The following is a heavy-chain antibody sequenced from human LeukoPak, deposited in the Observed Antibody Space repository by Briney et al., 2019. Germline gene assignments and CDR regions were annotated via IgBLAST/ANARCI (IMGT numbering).Heavy chain of an antibody. D-gene: IGHD3-10*01. CDR1: GYNFTSYW. V-gene: IGHV5-51*01. J-gene: IGHJ4*02. CDR3: ARGYYGSSGFDY. CDR2: LYPGDSDT. Sequence: SGESLKISXKSSGYNFTSYWIGWVRQMPGKGLEWLGILYPGDSDTRYSPPFQGQVTISADKSISTAYLQWSSLQASDTAIYYCARGYYGSSGFDYWGQGTLVTVSS.